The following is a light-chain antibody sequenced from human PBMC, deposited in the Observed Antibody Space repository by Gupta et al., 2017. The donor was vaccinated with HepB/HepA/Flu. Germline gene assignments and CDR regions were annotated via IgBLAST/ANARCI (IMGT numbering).Light chain of an antibody. CDR1: SSNIGAGYD. J-gene: IGLJ3*02. V-gene: IGLV1-40*01. CDR3: QSYDTGLSAWV. Sequence: QSVVAQPPSVSGAPGPRVTISCTGSSSNIGAGYDVHWYQHLPGTAPRLLIYDNYNRPSRVPDRFSGSKSGTSASLAITGLQAEDEGDYYCQSYDTGLSAWVFGGGTKLTVL. CDR2: DNY.